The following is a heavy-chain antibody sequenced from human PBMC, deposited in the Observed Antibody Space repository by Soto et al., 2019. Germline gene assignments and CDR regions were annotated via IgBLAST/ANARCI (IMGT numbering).Heavy chain of an antibody. J-gene: IGHJ6*02. Sequence: SETLSLTCAVYGGSFIGYYWSWIRQPPGKGLEWIGEINHSGSTNYNPSLKSRVTISVDTSKNQFSLKLSSVTAADTAVYYCASLLRVGVGYDMDVWGQGTRVTVSS. CDR1: GGSFIGYY. CDR3: ASLLRVGVGYDMDV. V-gene: IGHV4-34*01. CDR2: INHSGST. D-gene: IGHD3-3*01.